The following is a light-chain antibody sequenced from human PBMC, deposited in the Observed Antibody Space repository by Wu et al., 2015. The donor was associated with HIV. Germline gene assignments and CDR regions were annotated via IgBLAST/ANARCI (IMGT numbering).Light chain of an antibody. CDR1: QNISSY. J-gene: IGKJ2*02. CDR2: GAS. Sequence: DIQMTQSPSSLSASVGDRVTITCRASQNISSYLNWYHQKPGKAPKLLIYGASTLQSGVPSRFSDRGSGTDFTLTISSLQPEDFATYHCQQTYSTSRTFGQGTKLEIK. CDR3: QQTYSTSRT. V-gene: IGKV1-39*01.